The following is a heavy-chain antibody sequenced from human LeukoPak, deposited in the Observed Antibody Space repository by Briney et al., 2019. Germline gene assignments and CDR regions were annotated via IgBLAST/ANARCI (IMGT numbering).Heavy chain of an antibody. Sequence: SETLSLTCTVSGGSISSYYWSWIRQPAGKGLEWIWRIYTSGSTNYNPSLKSRVTMSVDTSKNQFSLKLSSVTAADTAVYYCARGGLQVDEGAFDIWGQGTMVTVSS. CDR1: GGSISSYY. CDR2: IYTSGST. CDR3: ARGGLQVDEGAFDI. D-gene: IGHD4-11*01. V-gene: IGHV4-4*07. J-gene: IGHJ3*02.